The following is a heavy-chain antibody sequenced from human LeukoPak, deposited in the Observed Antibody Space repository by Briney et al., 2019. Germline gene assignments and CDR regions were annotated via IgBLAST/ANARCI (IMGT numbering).Heavy chain of an antibody. V-gene: IGHV3-30*02. CDR2: IRYDGSNK. CDR1: GFTFSSYG. D-gene: IGHD3-10*01. J-gene: IGHJ5*02. Sequence: GGSLRLSCAASGFTFSSYGMHWVRQAPGKGLERVAFIRYDGSNKYYADSVKGRFTISRDNSKNTLYLQMNSLRAEDTAVYYCAKDVGIRMVRERNWFDPWGQGTLVTVSS. CDR3: AKDVGIRMVRERNWFDP.